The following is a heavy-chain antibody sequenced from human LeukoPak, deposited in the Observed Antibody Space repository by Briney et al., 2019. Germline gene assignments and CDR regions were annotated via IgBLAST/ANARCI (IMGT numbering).Heavy chain of an antibody. CDR3: ARAKWELLSHFDY. V-gene: IGHV3-33*01. CDR2: IWYDGSNK. CDR1: GFTFSSYG. Sequence: GGSLRLSCAASGFTFSSYGMHWVRQAPGKGLEWVALIWYDGSNKYYADSVKGRFTISRDNSKSTLFLQMNSLKAEDTAVYYCARAKWELLSHFDYWGQGTLVTVSS. J-gene: IGHJ4*02. D-gene: IGHD1-26*01.